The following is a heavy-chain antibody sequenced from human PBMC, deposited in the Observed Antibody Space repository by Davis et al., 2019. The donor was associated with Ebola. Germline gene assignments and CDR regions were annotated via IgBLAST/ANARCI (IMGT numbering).Heavy chain of an antibody. V-gene: IGHV3-74*01. CDR2: IQSDGSRT. Sequence: PGGSLRLSCAASGFTFSSYWMHWVRQAPGKGLVWVSRIQSDGSRTDYADSVKGRFTISRDNARSTLYLQMNSLRAEDTAVYFCARDSIEGYDYYFMDVWGQGTTVTVSS. J-gene: IGHJ6*03. CDR3: ARDSIEGYDYYFMDV. CDR1: GFTFSSYW. D-gene: IGHD2-2*01.